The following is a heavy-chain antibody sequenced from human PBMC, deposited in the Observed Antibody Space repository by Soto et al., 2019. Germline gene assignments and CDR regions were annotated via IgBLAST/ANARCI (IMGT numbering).Heavy chain of an antibody. CDR2: ISAYNGNT. D-gene: IGHD3-22*01. CDR3: ARSRRVVITTPFDY. V-gene: IGHV1-18*01. Sequence: ASVKVSCKASGYTFTSYDINWVRQAPGQGLEWMGWISAYNGNTNYAQKLQGRVTMTTDTSTSTAYMELRSLRSDDTAVYYCARSRRVVITTPFDYWGQGTLVTVSS. J-gene: IGHJ4*02. CDR1: GYTFTSYD.